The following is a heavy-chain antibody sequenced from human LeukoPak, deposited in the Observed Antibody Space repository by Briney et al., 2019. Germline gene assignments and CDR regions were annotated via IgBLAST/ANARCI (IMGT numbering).Heavy chain of an antibody. CDR3: AKDLGGSGWDQIDY. Sequence: PGGSLRLSCGASGFIFHDYAMHWVRQAPGKGLEWVSGISWSSGNIGYAVSVKGRFTISRDNAKNSLYLQMNSLRAEDTALYYCAKDLGGSGWDQIDYWGQGTLVTVSS. CDR2: ISWSSGNI. CDR1: GFIFHDYA. V-gene: IGHV3-9*01. J-gene: IGHJ4*02. D-gene: IGHD6-19*01.